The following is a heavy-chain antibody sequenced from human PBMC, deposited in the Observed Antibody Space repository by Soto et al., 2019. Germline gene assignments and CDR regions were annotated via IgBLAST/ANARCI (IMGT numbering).Heavy chain of an antibody. CDR3: ARRLDDTPETFFNWFDP. CDR2: IFYTGTA. V-gene: IGHV4-31*03. Sequence: QVQLQESGPGLVKPSQTLSLTCTVSGGSINTGGYYWGWIRHLPGEGLEWIGHIFYTGTAYYNPSLRSRVTVSIDTSANQFSLHMYSVTAADTAMYYCARRLDDTPETFFNWFDPWGQGIRVNVSS. D-gene: IGHD2-15*01. J-gene: IGHJ5*02. CDR1: GGSINTGGYY.